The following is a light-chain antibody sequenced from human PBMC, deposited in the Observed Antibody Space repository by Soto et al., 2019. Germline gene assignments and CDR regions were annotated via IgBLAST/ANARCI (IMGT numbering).Light chain of an antibody. CDR3: SLYYGGTVV. CDR2: STS. V-gene: IGLV7-43*01. Sequence: QAVVTQEPSLTVSPGGTVTLTCASSTGAVTSAYYPNWFQQKPGQAPRALIYSTSNKYSWTPARFSGSLLGGKAALTLSGVQPEDEAEYYCSLYYGGTVVFGGGTKLTVL. CDR1: TGAVTSAYY. J-gene: IGLJ2*01.